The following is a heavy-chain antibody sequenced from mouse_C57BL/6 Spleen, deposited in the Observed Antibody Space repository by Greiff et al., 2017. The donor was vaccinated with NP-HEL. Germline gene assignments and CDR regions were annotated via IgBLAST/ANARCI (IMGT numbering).Heavy chain of an antibody. CDR3: ARWGYAMDY. Sequence: EVKVVESEGGLVQPGSSMKLSCTASGFTFSDYYMAWVRQVPEKGLEWVANINYDGSSTYYLDSLKSRFIISRDNAKNILYLQMSSLKSEDTATYYCARWGYAMDYWGQGTSVTVSS. CDR1: GFTFSDYY. J-gene: IGHJ4*01. V-gene: IGHV5-16*01. CDR2: INYDGSST.